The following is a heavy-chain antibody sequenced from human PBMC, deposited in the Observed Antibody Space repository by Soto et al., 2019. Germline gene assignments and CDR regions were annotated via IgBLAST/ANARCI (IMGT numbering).Heavy chain of an antibody. J-gene: IGHJ4*02. CDR3: ASAFGGEYYDRCSWYSAY. D-gene: IGHD3-16*01. Sequence: GESLKISCKGSGYKFIDYWLGWVRQVPGKGLEWMGSIYPGDFDIKYGPSFQGQVTISADKSITTVYLQWSSLKASDTGIYYCASAFGGEYYDRCSWYSAYWGQGTQVTVPS. V-gene: IGHV5-51*01. CDR1: GYKFIDYW. CDR2: IYPGDFDI.